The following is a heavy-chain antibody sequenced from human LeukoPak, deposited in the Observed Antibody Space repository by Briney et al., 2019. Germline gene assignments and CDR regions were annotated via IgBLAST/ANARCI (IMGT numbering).Heavy chain of an antibody. CDR1: GGSASSGSYY. J-gene: IGHJ4*02. D-gene: IGHD3-22*01. CDR2: IYYSGST. Sequence: SETLSLTCTVSGGSASSGSYYWSWIRQPPGKGLEWIGYIYYSGSTNYNPSLKSRVTISVDTSKNQFSLKLSSVTAADTAVYYCARVSVWYYYDSSGSYYFDYWGQGTLVTVSS. CDR3: ARVSVWYYYDSSGSYYFDY. V-gene: IGHV4-61*01.